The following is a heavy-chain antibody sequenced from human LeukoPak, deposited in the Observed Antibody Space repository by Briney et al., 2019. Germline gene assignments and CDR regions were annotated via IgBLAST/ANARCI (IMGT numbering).Heavy chain of an antibody. Sequence: PAASVKVSCKASGGTFSSYAISWVRQAPGQGLEWMGGIIPIFGTANYAQKFQGRVTITADESTSTACMELSSLRSEDTAVYYCARKGVASNYYDSSGYKDWGQGTMVTVSS. D-gene: IGHD3-22*01. V-gene: IGHV1-69*13. CDR2: IIPIFGTA. CDR3: ARKGVASNYYDSSGYKD. CDR1: GGTFSSYA. J-gene: IGHJ3*01.